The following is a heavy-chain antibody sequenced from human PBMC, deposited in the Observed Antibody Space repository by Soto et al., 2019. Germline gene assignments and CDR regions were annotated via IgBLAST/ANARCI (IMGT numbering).Heavy chain of an antibody. CDR1: GFTFSSYS. Sequence: VGSLRLSCAASGFTFSSYSMNWVRQAPGKGLEWVSYISSSSSTIYYADSVKGRFTISRDNAKNSLYLQMNSLRDEDTAVYYCARNYDFWSGYLDYWGQGTLVTVSS. CDR2: ISSSSSTI. J-gene: IGHJ4*02. V-gene: IGHV3-48*02. CDR3: ARNYDFWSGYLDY. D-gene: IGHD3-3*01.